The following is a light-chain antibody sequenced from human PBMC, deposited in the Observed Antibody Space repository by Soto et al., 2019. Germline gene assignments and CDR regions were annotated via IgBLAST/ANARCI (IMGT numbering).Light chain of an antibody. CDR1: QSVLYSSNNKNY. V-gene: IGKV4-1*01. J-gene: IGKJ3*01. CDR2: WAS. CDR3: QQYYSTRFS. Sequence: DIVMTQSPDSLAVSLGERATIHCKSSQSVLYSSNNKNYLAWYQQKPGQPPKLLIYWASTRESGVPDRFSGSGSGTDFTLTISSLQAEDGAVYYCQQYYSTRFSFGPGTKVELK.